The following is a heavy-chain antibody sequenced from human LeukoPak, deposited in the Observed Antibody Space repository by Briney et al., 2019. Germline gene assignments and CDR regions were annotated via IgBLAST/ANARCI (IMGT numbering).Heavy chain of an antibody. D-gene: IGHD6-13*01. CDR1: GFTFSSYS. CDR3: ARVVTTGSGWYNFDN. J-gene: IGHJ4*02. CDR2: ISSSSSYI. V-gene: IGHV3-21*04. Sequence: GGSLRLSCAASGFTFSSYSMNWVRQAPGKGLEWVSSISSSSSYIYYADSVKGRFTISRDNAKNSLYLQMNSLKTEDTAVYYCARVVTTGSGWYNFDNWGQGTLVTVSS.